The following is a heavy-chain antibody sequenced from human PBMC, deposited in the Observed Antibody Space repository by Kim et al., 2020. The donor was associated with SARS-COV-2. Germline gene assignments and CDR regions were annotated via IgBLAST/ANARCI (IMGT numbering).Heavy chain of an antibody. Sequence: SETLSLTCIVSGGPISSGDYYWSWIRQPPGKGLDRIGYIYYSGSTYYNPSLKSRVTISVDTSKNKFSLKLSSVTAADTAVYYCASQGSDSSGLFDYWGQGTLVTVSS. CDR2: IYYSGST. D-gene: IGHD3-22*01. CDR3: ASQGSDSSGLFDY. J-gene: IGHJ4*02. V-gene: IGHV4-30-4*01. CDR1: GGPISSGDYY.